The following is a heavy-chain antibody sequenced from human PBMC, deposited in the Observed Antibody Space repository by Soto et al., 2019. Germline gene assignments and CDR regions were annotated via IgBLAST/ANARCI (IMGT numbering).Heavy chain of an antibody. CDR1: GYTFTSYG. D-gene: IGHD3-3*01. J-gene: IGHJ3*02. CDR2: ISAYNGNT. V-gene: IGHV1-18*01. Sequence: ASVKVSCKASGYTFTSYGISWVRQAPGQGLEWMGWISAYNGNTNYAQKLQGRVTMTTDTSTSTAYMELRSLRSDDTAVYYCARTYYDFWSGFREDAFDIWGQGTMVTVSS. CDR3: ARTYYDFWSGFREDAFDI.